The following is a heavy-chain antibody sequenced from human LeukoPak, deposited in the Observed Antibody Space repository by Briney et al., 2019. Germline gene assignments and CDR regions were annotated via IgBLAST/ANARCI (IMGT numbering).Heavy chain of an antibody. CDR3: ARSVGYSGSYYFDY. D-gene: IGHD1-26*01. CDR2: IYHSGST. V-gene: IGHV4-38-2*02. CDR1: GYPISSGYY. J-gene: IGHJ4*02. Sequence: KPSETLSLTCTVSGYPISSGYYWGWIRQPPGKGLEWIGSIYHSGSTYYNPSLKSRVTISVDTSKNQFSLKLSSVTAADTAVYYCARSVGYSGSYYFDYWGQGTLVTVSS.